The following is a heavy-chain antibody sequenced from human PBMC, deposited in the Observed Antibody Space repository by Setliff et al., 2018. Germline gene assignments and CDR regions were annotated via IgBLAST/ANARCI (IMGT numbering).Heavy chain of an antibody. Sequence: ASVKVSCKASGYILTYYAIHWVRQAPGQRLEWMGWINAGNGNTKYSQKFQGRVTITRDTSASTAYMELSSLTSEDTAVYYCARALGATITHLDYWGQGTLVTVS. D-gene: IGHD1-26*01. CDR1: GYILTYYA. CDR3: ARALGATITHLDY. V-gene: IGHV1-3*01. CDR2: INAGNGNT. J-gene: IGHJ4*02.